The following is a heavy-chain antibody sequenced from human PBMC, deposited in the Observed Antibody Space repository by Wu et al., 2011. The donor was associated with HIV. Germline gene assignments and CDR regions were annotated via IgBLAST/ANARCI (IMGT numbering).Heavy chain of an antibody. D-gene: IGHD2-21*01. Sequence: QVQLVQSGAEVKKPGASVKVSCKASDNTFSSYSVSWLRQAPGQGLEWMGGIIGIFGKANYAQKFQGRVTITADKSTSTAYMELRSLRSEDTAVYYCARDFGGDEEYWGQGTLVTVSS. V-gene: IGHV1-69*06. J-gene: IGHJ4*02. CDR1: DNTFSSYS. CDR2: IIGIFGKA. CDR3: ARDFGGDEEY.